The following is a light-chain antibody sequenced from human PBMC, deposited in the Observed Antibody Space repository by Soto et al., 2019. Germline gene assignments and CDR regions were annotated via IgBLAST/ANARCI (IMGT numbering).Light chain of an antibody. CDR3: AAWDDSLTGYV. Sequence: SVLTQPPSASGTPGQRVTISCSGSSSNIGSSTVNWYQQLPGTAPKLLIYSNNQRPSGVPDRFSGSKSGTSASLAISGLQSEDEADYNCAAWDDSLTGYVIGTGTKVTVL. J-gene: IGLJ1*01. CDR1: SSNIGSST. V-gene: IGLV1-44*01. CDR2: SNN.